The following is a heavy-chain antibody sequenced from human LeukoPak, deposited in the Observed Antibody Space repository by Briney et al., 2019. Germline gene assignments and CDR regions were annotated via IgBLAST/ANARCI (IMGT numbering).Heavy chain of an antibody. CDR3: ARELVVVAATGWLDP. V-gene: IGHV4-4*07. CDR1: GGSISSYY. J-gene: IGHJ5*02. CDR2: IYTSGST. Sequence: SETLSLTCTVSGGSISSYYWSWIRQPAGRGLEWIGRIYTSGSTNYNPSLKSRVTMSVDTSKNQFSLKPSSVTAADTAVYYCARELVVVAATGWLDPWGQGTLVTVSS. D-gene: IGHD2-15*01.